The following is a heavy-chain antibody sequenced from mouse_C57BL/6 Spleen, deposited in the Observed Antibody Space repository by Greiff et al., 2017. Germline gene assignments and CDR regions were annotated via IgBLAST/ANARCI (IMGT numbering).Heavy chain of an antibody. CDR3: ARDYYGSSYGYFDY. Sequence: EVKLMESGPGLVKPSQSLSLTCSVTGYSITSGYYWNWIRQFPGNKLEWMGYISYDGSNNYNPSLKNRISITRDTSKNQFFLKLNSVTTEDTATYYCARDYYGSSYGYFDYGGQGTTLPAS. CDR1: GYSITSGYY. J-gene: IGHJ2*01. D-gene: IGHD1-1*01. CDR2: ISYDGSN. V-gene: IGHV3-6*01.